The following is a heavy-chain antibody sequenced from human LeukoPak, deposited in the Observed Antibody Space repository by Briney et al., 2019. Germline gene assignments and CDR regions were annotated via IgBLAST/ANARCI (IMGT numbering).Heavy chain of an antibody. V-gene: IGHV3-20*04. CDR2: INWNGGGT. J-gene: IGHJ4*02. Sequence: GGSLRLSCAASGFTFGNYGMSWVRQAPGKGLEWVSGINWNGGGTGYADSVEGRFTIFRDNAKNSQYLQMNSLRVEDTALYYCARAQTYGDSRLLLDYWGQGTLVTVSS. CDR1: GFTFGNYG. D-gene: IGHD4-17*01. CDR3: ARAQTYGDSRLLLDY.